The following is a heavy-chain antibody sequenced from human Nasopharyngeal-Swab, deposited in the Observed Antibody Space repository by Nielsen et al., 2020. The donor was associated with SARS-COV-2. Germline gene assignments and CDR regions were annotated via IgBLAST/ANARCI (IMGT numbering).Heavy chain of an antibody. CDR3: ARGNGAFDY. D-gene: IGHD4-17*01. V-gene: IGHV4-34*01. J-gene: IGHJ4*02. CDR2: INHSGST. CDR1: GGSFSGYY. Sequence: ESLKISCAAYGGSFSGYYWSWIRQPPGKGLEWIGKINHSGSTNYNPSLKSRVTMSVDTSKNQFSLKLSSVTAADTAVYYCARGNGAFDYWGQGTLVTVSS.